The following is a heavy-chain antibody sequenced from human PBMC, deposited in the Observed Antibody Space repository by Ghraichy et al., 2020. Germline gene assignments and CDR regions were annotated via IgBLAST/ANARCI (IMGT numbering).Heavy chain of an antibody. CDR2: ISGSGGST. CDR3: AKAGFSGVNSLAFDI. V-gene: IGHV3-23*01. J-gene: IGHJ3*02. CDR1: GFTFSSYA. D-gene: IGHD4-23*01. Sequence: GGSLRLSCAASGFTFSSYAMSWVRQAPGKGLEWVSAISGSGGSTYYADSVKGRFTIYRDNSKNTLYLQMNSLRAEDTAVYYCAKAGFSGVNSLAFDIWGQGTMVTVSS.